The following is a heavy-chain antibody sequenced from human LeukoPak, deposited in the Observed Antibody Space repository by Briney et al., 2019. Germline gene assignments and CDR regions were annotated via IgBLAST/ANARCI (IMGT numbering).Heavy chain of an antibody. CDR2: INPNSGGT. J-gene: IGHJ4*02. D-gene: IGHD6-13*01. CDR1: GGTFSSYA. Sequence: ASVKVSCKASGGTFSSYAISWVRQAPGQGLEWMGWINPNSGGTNYAQKFQGWVTMTRDTSISTAYMELSRLRSDDTAVYYCARGVVEAGLEYWGQGTLVTVSS. CDR3: ARGVVEAGLEY. V-gene: IGHV1-2*04.